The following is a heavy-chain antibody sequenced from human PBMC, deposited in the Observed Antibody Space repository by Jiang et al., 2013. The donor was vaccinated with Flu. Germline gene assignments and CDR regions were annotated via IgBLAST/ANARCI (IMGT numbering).Heavy chain of an antibody. D-gene: IGHD3-22*01. Sequence: PGLVKPSETLSLTCTVSGGSVSSSSYYWGWIRQPPGKGLEWIGSTHSGGSTYYNPSLKSRLTISMDTSKNQFSLKLSSVTATDTAVYYCARRHYYDSSGHYYEGWFDPWGQGTLVTVSS. J-gene: IGHJ5*02. V-gene: IGHV4-39*01. CDR1: GGSVSSSSYY. CDR2: THSGGST. CDR3: ARRHYYDSSGHYYEGWFDP.